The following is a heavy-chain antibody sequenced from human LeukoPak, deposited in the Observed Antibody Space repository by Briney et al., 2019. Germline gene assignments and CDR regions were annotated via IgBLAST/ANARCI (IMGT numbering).Heavy chain of an antibody. Sequence: PGGSLRLSCAASGFTFSSYAMNWVRQAPGKGLEWVSTISDGGGGTYYADSVKGRFTISRDNANNSLFLQMNSLRAEDTAVYYCARWGITSYGMDVWGQGTTVTVSS. CDR2: ISDGGGGT. J-gene: IGHJ6*02. CDR3: ARWGITSYGMDV. V-gene: IGHV3-23*01. D-gene: IGHD3-10*01. CDR1: GFTFSSYA.